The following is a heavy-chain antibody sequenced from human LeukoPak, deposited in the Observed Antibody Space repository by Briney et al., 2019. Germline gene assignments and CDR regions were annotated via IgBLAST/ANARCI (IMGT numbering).Heavy chain of an antibody. J-gene: IGHJ4*02. CDR2: IKQDGGEN. CDR1: GFPFSSYW. Sequence: GGSLRLSCAASGFPFSSYWMSWVRQAPGKGLEWVANIKQDGGENFYVDSVKGRFTISRDNAKNSLYLQMNSLRAEDTAVYYCAREDHSNYNYWGQGTLVTVSS. D-gene: IGHD4-11*01. CDR3: AREDHSNYNY. V-gene: IGHV3-7*01.